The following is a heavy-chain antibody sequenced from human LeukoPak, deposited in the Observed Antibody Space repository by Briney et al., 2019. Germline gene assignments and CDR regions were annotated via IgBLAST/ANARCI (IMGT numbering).Heavy chain of an antibody. J-gene: IGHJ4*02. D-gene: IGHD6-19*01. CDR1: DDSISRSSYY. V-gene: IGHV4-39*02. Sequence: SETLSLTCTVSDDSISRSSYYWAWLRQPPGKGLEWIGNIYASGSAYYTPSLSSRVIISIDTSKNHLSLELTSVTAAAMAVYYCARGLYDGGWFHFDSWGQGSLVTVSS. CDR3: ARGLYDGGWFHFDS. CDR2: IYASGSA.